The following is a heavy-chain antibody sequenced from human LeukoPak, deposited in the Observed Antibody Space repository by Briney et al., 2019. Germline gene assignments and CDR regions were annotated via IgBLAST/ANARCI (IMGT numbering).Heavy chain of an antibody. CDR1: RFTFSNYA. V-gene: IGHV3-23*01. J-gene: IGHJ4*02. CDR2: INGGGDNT. Sequence: QPGGSLRLSCAASRFTFSNYAMNWVRQAPGKGLEWVSAINGGGDNTYYADSVRGRFTISRDNSKNTLYLQMNSLRAEDTAVYYCARGDVDTAMVPPDYWGQGTLVTVSS. CDR3: ARGDVDTAMVPPDY. D-gene: IGHD5-18*01.